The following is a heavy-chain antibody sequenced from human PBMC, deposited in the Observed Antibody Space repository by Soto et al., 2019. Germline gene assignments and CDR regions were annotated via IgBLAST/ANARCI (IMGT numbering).Heavy chain of an antibody. Sequence: GASVKVSCKASGYTFTGDYIHWVRQAPGQGLEWMGWINPISGGTKYAQKFQGRVTMTRDTSISTAYMELSRLRSDDTAVFYCARSSCTHGVCLPSYYFDSWGQGTLVTVSS. D-gene: IGHD2-8*01. CDR2: INPISGGT. V-gene: IGHV1-2*02. CDR1: GYTFTGDY. CDR3: ARSSCTHGVCLPSYYFDS. J-gene: IGHJ4*02.